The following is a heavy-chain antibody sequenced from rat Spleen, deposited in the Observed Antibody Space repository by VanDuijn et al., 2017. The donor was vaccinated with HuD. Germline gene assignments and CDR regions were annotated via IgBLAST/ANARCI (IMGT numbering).Heavy chain of an antibody. J-gene: IGHJ2*01. CDR3: ARDYGGYSG. V-gene: IGHV5-7*01. CDR1: GFTFSDYY. D-gene: IGHD1-11*01. Sequence: EVQLVASDGGLVQPGRSLKLSCAASGFTFSDYYMAWVRQAPTKGLEWVTTISYDGSRTYYRDSVKGRFTISRDNAKTTLYLQMDSLRSEDTATYLCARDYGGYSGWGQGVMVTVSS. CDR2: ISYDGSRT.